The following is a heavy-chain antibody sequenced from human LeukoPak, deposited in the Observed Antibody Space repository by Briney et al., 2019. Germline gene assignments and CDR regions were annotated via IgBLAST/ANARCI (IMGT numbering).Heavy chain of an antibody. CDR3: ARSGMGVTYYYDSSGYQLDY. J-gene: IGHJ4*02. Sequence: SVKVSCKASGGTFSSYAISWVRQAPGQGLEWVGGIIPIFGTANYAQKFQGRVTITADESTSTAYMELSSLRSEDTAVYYCARSGMGVTYYYDSSGYQLDYWGQGTLVTVSS. D-gene: IGHD3-22*01. CDR1: GGTFSSYA. CDR2: IIPIFGTA. V-gene: IGHV1-69*13.